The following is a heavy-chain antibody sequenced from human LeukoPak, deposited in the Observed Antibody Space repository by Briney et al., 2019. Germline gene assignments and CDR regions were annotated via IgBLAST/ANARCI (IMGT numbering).Heavy chain of an antibody. CDR3: ARDATDDYYYYYGMDV. Sequence: GGSLRLSCAASGFTFSDYYMSWIRQAPGKGLEWVSYISSSGSTIYYADSVKGRFTISRDNAKNSLYLQMNSLRAEDTAVYYCARDATDDYYYYYGMDVWGQGATVTVSS. D-gene: IGHD1-1*01. V-gene: IGHV3-11*04. J-gene: IGHJ6*02. CDR2: ISSSGSTI. CDR1: GFTFSDYY.